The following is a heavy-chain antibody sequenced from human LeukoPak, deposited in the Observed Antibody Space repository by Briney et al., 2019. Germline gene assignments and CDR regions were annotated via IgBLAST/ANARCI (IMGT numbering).Heavy chain of an antibody. J-gene: IGHJ4*02. Sequence: PSETLSLTCAVYGGSFSGYYWSWIRQPPGKGLEWIGEINHSGSTNYNPSLKSRVTISLDTSNNHFSLNLTSVTAADTAVYYCARVDYGGNSPYFDYWGQGTLVTVSS. CDR1: GGSFSGYY. D-gene: IGHD4-23*01. CDR2: INHSGST. V-gene: IGHV4-34*01. CDR3: ARVDYGGNSPYFDY.